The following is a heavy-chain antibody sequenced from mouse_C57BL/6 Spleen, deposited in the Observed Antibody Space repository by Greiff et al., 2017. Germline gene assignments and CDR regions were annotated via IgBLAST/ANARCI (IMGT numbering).Heavy chain of an antibody. CDR1: GYTFTDYN. D-gene: IGHD2-3*01. Sequence: VQLKESGPELVKPGASVKIPCKASGYTFTDYNMDWVKQSHGKSLEWIGDINPNNGGTIYNQKFKGKATLTVDKSSSTAYMELRSLTSEDTAVYYCARVEKDGYSYWGQGTTLTVSS. CDR2: INPNNGGT. V-gene: IGHV1-18*01. CDR3: ARVEKDGYSY. J-gene: IGHJ2*01.